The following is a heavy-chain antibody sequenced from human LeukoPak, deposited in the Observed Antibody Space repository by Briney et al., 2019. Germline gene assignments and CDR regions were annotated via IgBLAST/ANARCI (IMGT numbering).Heavy chain of an antibody. CDR1: GFTFSSYA. V-gene: IGHV3-23*01. J-gene: IGHJ3*02. CDR3: AKGRYYYDNSDAFEI. D-gene: IGHD3-22*01. Sequence: GGSPRLSCAASGFTFSSYAMNWVRQAPGEGLEWVSTISGSGSSTYYADSVKGRFTISRDNSKNTLYLQMNSLRAEDTAVYHCAKGRYYYDNSDAFEIWGQGTMVTVSS. CDR2: ISGSGSST.